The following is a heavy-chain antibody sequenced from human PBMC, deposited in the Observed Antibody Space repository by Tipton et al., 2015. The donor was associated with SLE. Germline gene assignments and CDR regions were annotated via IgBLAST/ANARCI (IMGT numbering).Heavy chain of an antibody. V-gene: IGHV3-21*03. Sequence: SLRLSCAVSGFTFSLRDYGMHWVRQAPGKGLEWVSSISSSRRYIYHAESLKGRFTISRDNAKNSLYLQMNSLRVEDTAVYFCAGDDYASGITWGQGTLVTVSS. CDR1: GFTFSLRDYG. CDR2: ISSSRRYI. CDR3: AGDDYASGIT. D-gene: IGHD3-10*01. J-gene: IGHJ5*02.